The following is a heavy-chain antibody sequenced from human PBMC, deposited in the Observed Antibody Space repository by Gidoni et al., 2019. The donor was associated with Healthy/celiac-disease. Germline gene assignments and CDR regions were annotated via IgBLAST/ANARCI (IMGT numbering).Heavy chain of an antibody. CDR1: GGSISSGDSY. V-gene: IGHV4-30-4*01. CDR2: IYYSGST. D-gene: IGHD3-16*01. J-gene: IGHJ6*03. Sequence: QVQLQESGQGLVKPSQTLSLTCTVSGGSISSGDSYWSWIRQPPGKGLEWIGYIYYSGSTYYNPSLKSRVTISVDTSKNQFSLKLSSVTAADTAVYYCARDAGDGDSLRYYYYYMDVWGKGTTVTVSS. CDR3: ARDAGDGDSLRYYYYYMDV.